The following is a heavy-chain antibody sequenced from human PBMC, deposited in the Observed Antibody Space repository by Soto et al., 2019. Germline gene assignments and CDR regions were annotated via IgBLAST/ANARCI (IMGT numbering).Heavy chain of an antibody. V-gene: IGHV4-31*03. D-gene: IGHD5-18*01. CDR2: ISYGGST. J-gene: IGHJ4*02. CDR1: GGSINSGGYC. Sequence: QVQLQESGPGLVKPSQTLSLTCTVSGGSINSGGYCWSWIRQHPGKGLDWIGCISYGGSTSYNPSLKSRVTISVDTSKNQFSLKLTSVTATDTAVYYCSRGILVWGQGALITVSS. CDR3: SRGILV.